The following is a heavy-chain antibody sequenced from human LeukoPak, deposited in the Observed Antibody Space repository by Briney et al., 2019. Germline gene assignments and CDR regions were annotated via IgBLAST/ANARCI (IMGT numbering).Heavy chain of an antibody. V-gene: IGHV4-34*01. CDR3: ARGLLSGYYNY. D-gene: IGHD3-3*01. CDR2: INHSGST. Sequence: GSLRLSCAASGFTFSNAWMSWVRQPPGKGLEWIGEINHSGSTNYNPSLKSRVTISVDTSKNQFSLKLSSVTAADTAVYYCARGLLSGYYNYWGQGTLVTVSS. J-gene: IGHJ4*02. CDR1: GFTFSNAW.